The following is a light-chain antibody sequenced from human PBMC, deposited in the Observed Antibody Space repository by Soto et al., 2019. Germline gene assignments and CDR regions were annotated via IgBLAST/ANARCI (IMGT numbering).Light chain of an antibody. J-gene: IGLJ1*01. V-gene: IGLV2-14*01. CDR2: DVS. CDR3: SSYTSSSTFGV. Sequence: QSALTQPASVSGSPGQSITISCTGTSSDVGGYNYVSGYQQHPGRAPKLLIYDVSYRPSWVSNRFSGFKSGNTASLTISGLQSEDEAEYYCSSYTSSSTFGVFGTGTKLTVL. CDR1: SSDVGGYNY.